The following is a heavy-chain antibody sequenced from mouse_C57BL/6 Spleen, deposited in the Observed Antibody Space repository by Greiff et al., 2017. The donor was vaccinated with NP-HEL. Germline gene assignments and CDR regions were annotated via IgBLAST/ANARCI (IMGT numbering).Heavy chain of an antibody. J-gene: IGHJ4*01. Sequence: QVQLQQSGPELVKPGASVKLSCKASGYTFTSYWMHWVKQRPGQGLEWIGMIHPNSGSTNYNEKFKSKATLTVDKSSSTAYMQLSSLTSEDSAVYYCARSPITTVVGAMDYWGQGTSVTVSS. CDR1: GYTFTSYW. V-gene: IGHV1-64*01. D-gene: IGHD1-1*01. CDR2: IHPNSGST. CDR3: ARSPITTVVGAMDY.